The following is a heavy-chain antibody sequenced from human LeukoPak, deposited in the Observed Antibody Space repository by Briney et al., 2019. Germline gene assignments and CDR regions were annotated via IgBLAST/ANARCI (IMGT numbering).Heavy chain of an antibody. CDR1: GYTFTGYW. CDR3: ARDNSVRDEAWWFNP. Sequence: GASVKVSCKAFGYTFTGYWMHWVRQAPGHGPEWMGVISPSGGSTIYAQKFKGRVTLTRDMSTSTDYLELSSLRSEDRAVYYCARDNSVRDEAWWFNPWGQGTLVTVSS. CDR2: ISPSGGST. J-gene: IGHJ5*02. D-gene: IGHD5-24*01. V-gene: IGHV1-46*01.